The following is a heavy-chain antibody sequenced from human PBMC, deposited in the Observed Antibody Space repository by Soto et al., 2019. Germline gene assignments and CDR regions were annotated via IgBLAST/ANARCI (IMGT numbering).Heavy chain of an antibody. CDR3: ARSGYSYGPNPLLY. CDR2: IYYSGST. J-gene: IGHJ4*02. Sequence: QVQLQESGPGLVKPSQTLSLTCTVSGGSISSGGYYWSWIRQHPGKGLEWIGYIYYSGSTYYNPSLKRRVTISVDTSKNQFYLTLSSVTAADTAVYYCARSGYSYGPNPLLYWGQGTLVTVSS. D-gene: IGHD5-18*01. V-gene: IGHV4-31*03. CDR1: GGSISSGGYY.